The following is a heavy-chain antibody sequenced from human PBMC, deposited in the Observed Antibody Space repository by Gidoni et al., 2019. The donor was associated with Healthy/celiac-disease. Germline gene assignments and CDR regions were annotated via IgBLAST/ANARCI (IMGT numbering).Heavy chain of an antibody. Sequence: EVQLVASGGGLVQPGGSLRLPCAASGFTFRSYAMSWVGQAPGKGLGWVSAMSVSGGSTYYADSVKGRFTISRDNSKNTRYLKMNSLRAEDTAVYYCAKVDGQNPKIDYWGQGTLVTVSS. J-gene: IGHJ4*02. V-gene: IGHV3-23*04. CDR3: AKVDGQNPKIDY. CDR2: MSVSGGST. CDR1: GFTFRSYA. D-gene: IGHD2-2*03.